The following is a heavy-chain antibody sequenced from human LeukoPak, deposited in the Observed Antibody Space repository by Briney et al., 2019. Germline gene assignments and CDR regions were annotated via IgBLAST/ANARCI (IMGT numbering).Heavy chain of an antibody. CDR3: AGLVGRYSSGLYYYYFDY. CDR2: MYLSGTT. V-gene: IGHV4-4*02. Sequence: SGTLSLTCAVSGGSIGSTNWWSWVRQPPGKGLEWIGEMYLSGTTHSNLSVKSRVTISIDKSKNQFFLNLSSVTAADTAVYYCAGLVGRYSSGLYYYYFDYWGQGTLVTVSS. D-gene: IGHD3-22*01. CDR1: GGSIGSTNW. J-gene: IGHJ4*02.